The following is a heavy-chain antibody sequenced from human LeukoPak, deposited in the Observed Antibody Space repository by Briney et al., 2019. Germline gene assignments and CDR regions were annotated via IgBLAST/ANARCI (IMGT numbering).Heavy chain of an antibody. CDR2: ISWNSGSI. V-gene: IGHV3-9*01. D-gene: IGHD3-3*01. CDR1: GFTFDDYA. J-gene: IGHJ4*02. Sequence: PGRSLRLSCAASGFTFDDYAMHWVRQAPGKGLEWVSGISWNSGSIGYADSVKGRFTISRDNAKNSLYLQMNSLRAEDTALYYCAKDLYYDFWSGYLFDYWGQGTLVTVSS. CDR3: AKDLYYDFWSGYLFDY.